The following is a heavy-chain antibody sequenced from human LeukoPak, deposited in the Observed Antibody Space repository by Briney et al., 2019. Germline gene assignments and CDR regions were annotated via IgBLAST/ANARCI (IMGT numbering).Heavy chain of an antibody. V-gene: IGHV4-4*07. D-gene: IGHD4-23*01. CDR1: GGSISIYY. CDR3: ARDGGNRPFDI. Sequence: SEALSLTCTVSGGSISIYYGSWIRQPAGKGLEWIGRIYNSGSTNYNPSLTSRVTMSVDTSKNQFSLKMSSVTAADTAVYYCARDGGNRPFDIWGQGTLVTVSS. CDR2: IYNSGST. J-gene: IGHJ3*02.